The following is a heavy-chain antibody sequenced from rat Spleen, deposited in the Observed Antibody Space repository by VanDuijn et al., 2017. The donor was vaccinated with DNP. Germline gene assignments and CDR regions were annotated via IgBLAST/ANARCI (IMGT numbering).Heavy chain of an antibody. D-gene: IGHD1-7*01. CDR2: ISYSGST. V-gene: IGHV3-1*01. J-gene: IGHJ2*01. Sequence: EVQLQESGSGLVKPSQSLSLTCSVTGYSITSNFWGWIRKFLGNKMEYIGHISYSGSTNYNPSLKSRISITRDTSKNHFFLQLNSVTTEDTATYYCARWTRYFDSWGQGVMVTVSS. CDR1: GYSITSNF. CDR3: ARWTRYFDS.